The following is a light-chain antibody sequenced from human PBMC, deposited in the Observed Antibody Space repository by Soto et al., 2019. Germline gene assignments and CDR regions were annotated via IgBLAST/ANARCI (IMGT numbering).Light chain of an antibody. V-gene: IGLV2-14*01. J-gene: IGLJ1*01. CDR3: SSYTSASTLLYL. Sequence: QSVLTQPASVSGSPGQSITISCTGTSSDVGGYNYVSWYQHHPGIAPKLLIYGVTNRPSGVSPRFSGSKSGNTASLTISGLQAEDEADHHCSSYTSASTLLYLFGTGTKLTVL. CDR1: SSDVGGYNY. CDR2: GVT.